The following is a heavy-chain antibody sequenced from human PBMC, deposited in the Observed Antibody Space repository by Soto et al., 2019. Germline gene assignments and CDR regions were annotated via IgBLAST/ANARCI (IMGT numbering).Heavy chain of an antibody. Sequence: PSETLSLTCTVSGGSISSYYWSWIRQPPGKGLEWIGYIYYSGSTNYNPSLKSRVTISVDTSKNQFSLKLSSVTAADTAVYYCARGYCSSTSCRPPVYYYYGMDVWDQGTTVTVSS. CDR2: IYYSGST. V-gene: IGHV4-59*01. J-gene: IGHJ6*02. CDR1: GGSISSYY. D-gene: IGHD2-2*01. CDR3: ARGYCSSTSCRPPVYYYYGMDV.